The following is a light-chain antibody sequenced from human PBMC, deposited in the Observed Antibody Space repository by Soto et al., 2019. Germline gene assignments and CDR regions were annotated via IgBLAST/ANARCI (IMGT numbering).Light chain of an antibody. CDR3: QSYDNSLRVL. CDR1: HSNIGSGFD. J-gene: IGLJ2*01. Sequence: QSVLTQPPSVSGAPGQSVTIPCTGSHSNIGSGFDVHWYQQVPGTAPKLLIFGNNNRPSGVPDRFSGSKSGSSASLAIAGLQAEDEADYFCQSYDNSLRVLFGGGTKITVL. CDR2: GNN. V-gene: IGLV1-40*01.